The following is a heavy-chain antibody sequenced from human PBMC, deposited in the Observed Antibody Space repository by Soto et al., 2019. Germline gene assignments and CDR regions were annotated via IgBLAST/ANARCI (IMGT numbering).Heavy chain of an antibody. J-gene: IGHJ3*02. CDR1: GGSISSGDYS. CDR3: ARVPVVVVVAATSAFDI. D-gene: IGHD2-15*01. CDR2: INNSGIT. V-gene: IGHV4-30-4*01. Sequence: SETLSLTCTVSGGSISSGDYSWSWVRQSPGKGLEWIGQINNSGITYYNPSLKSRVTISIDTSKNQFSLKLSSVTAADTAVYYCARVPVVVVVAATSAFDIWGQGTMVTVSS.